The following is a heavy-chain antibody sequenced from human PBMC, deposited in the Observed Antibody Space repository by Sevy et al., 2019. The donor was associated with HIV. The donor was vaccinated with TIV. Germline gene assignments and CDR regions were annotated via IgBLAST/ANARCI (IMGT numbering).Heavy chain of an antibody. J-gene: IGHJ5*02. V-gene: IGHV3-7*01. Sequence: GGSLRLSCAASGFTFSSYWMRWVRQAPGKGLEWVANIKQDGSEKYYVDSVKGRFTISRDNAKNSLYLQMNSLRAEDTAVYYCARDEWELLGGWFDPWGQGTLVTVSS. CDR2: IKQDGSEK. D-gene: IGHD1-26*01. CDR1: GFTFSSYW. CDR3: ARDEWELLGGWFDP.